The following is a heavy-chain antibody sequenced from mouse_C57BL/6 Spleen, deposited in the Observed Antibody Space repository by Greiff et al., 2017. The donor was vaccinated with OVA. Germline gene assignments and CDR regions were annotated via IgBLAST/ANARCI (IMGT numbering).Heavy chain of an antibody. V-gene: IGHV7-3*01. CDR1: GFTFTDYY. Sequence: EVKLMESGGGLVQPGGSLSLSCAASGFTFTDYYMSWVRQPPGKALEWLGFIRNKANGYTTEYSASVKGRFTISRDNSQSILYLQMNALRAEDSATYYCARYYGNYRAMDYWGQGTSVTVSS. CDR2: IRNKANGYTT. J-gene: IGHJ4*01. CDR3: ARYYGNYRAMDY. D-gene: IGHD2-1*01.